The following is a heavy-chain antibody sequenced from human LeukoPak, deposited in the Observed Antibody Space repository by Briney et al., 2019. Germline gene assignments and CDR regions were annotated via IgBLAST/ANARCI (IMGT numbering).Heavy chain of an antibody. CDR3: ARAAYIAALNY. J-gene: IGHJ4*02. D-gene: IGHD6-6*01. V-gene: IGHV4-59*12. CDR1: GGSISSYY. Sequence: SETLSLTCTVSGGSISSYYWSWIRQPPGKGLEWIGYIYYSGSTNYNPSLKSRVTISVDTSKKQFSLKVNSVTAADTAVYYCARAAYIAALNYWGQGTLVAVSS. CDR2: IYYSGST.